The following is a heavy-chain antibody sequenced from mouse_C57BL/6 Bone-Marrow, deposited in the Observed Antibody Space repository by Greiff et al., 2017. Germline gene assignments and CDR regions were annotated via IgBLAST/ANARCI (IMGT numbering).Heavy chain of an antibody. D-gene: IGHD1-1*01. CDR1: GYTFTSYW. J-gene: IGHJ1*03. CDR2: IDPSDSET. CDR3: ARCGTTSWYFDV. V-gene: IGHV1-52*01. Sequence: QVQLQQPGAELVRPGSSVKLSCKASGYTFTSYWMHWVKQRPIQGLEWIGNIDPSDSETHYNQNFKDKATLTVDKSSSTAYMQLRSLTSVDSAVYYCARCGTTSWYFDVWGTGTTVTVSS.